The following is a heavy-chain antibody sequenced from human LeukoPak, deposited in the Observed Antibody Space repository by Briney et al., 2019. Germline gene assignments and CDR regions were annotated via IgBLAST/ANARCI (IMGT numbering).Heavy chain of an antibody. J-gene: IGHJ4*02. V-gene: IGHV3-23*01. CDR3: ARDFYDSSGYYQVNY. CDR2: ISGSGDRT. Sequence: HPGGSLRLSCAASGITASSYAMTWVRQAPGKGLEWVSSISGSGDRTMYADSVKGRFTISRDNSKSTLYLQMNSLRAEDTAVYYCARDFYDSSGYYQVNYWGQGTLVTVSS. D-gene: IGHD3-22*01. CDR1: GITASSYA.